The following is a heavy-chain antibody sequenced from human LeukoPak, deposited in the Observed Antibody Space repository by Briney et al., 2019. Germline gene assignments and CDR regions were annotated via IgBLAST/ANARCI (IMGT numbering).Heavy chain of an antibody. CDR2: ITIGGRRT. CDR1: GFSFNNYA. Sequence: PGGSLRLSCAASGFSFNNYAMHWVRQAPGEGLEWVSGITIGGRRTYYADSVKGRFAVSRDNSNNNLYLQMNSLRVEDTAVYYCARDATTDCFGTSCLNWFGPWGQGTLVIVSS. V-gene: IGHV3-23*03. D-gene: IGHD2-2*01. CDR3: ARDATTDCFGTSCLNWFGP. J-gene: IGHJ5*02.